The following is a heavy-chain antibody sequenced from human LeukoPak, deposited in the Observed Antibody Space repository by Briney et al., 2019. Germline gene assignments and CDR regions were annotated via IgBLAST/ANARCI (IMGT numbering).Heavy chain of an antibody. CDR1: GGSIRSYY. CDR2: IFYSGGA. Sequence: SETLSLTCTVSGGSIRSYYWSWIRQPPGKGLEWIGYIFYSGGANYNPSLKSRVTISVDKSKNQFSLKLTSVTAADTAVYYCARVYYSNSYDYWYFDLWGRGTLVTVSS. CDR3: ARVYYSNSYDYWYFDL. V-gene: IGHV4-59*01. J-gene: IGHJ2*01. D-gene: IGHD6-13*01.